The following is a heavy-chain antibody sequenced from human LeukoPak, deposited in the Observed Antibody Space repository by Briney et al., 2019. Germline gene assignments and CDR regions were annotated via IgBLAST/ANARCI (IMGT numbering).Heavy chain of an antibody. D-gene: IGHD3-10*01. Sequence: PGGSLRLPCAASGFIFSNYAMAWVRQAPGKGLEWVSGLSKSGGTTYYADSVKDRFTISRDNSKSTLFLQMNSLRAEDTAVYYCAKLEGHHYWFMDYWGQGALVTVSS. CDR1: GFIFSNYA. CDR3: AKLEGHHYWFMDY. CDR2: LSKSGGTT. J-gene: IGHJ4*02. V-gene: IGHV3-23*01.